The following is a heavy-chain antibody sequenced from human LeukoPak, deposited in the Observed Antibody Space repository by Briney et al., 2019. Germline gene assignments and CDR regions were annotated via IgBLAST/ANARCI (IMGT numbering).Heavy chain of an antibody. Sequence: KPGGSLRLSCAASGFTFSSYSMNWVRQAPGKGLEWVSSISSSSSYIYYADSVKGRFTISRDNAKNSLYLQMNSLRAEDTAVYYCARDRGGSGWKAAADYWGQGTLVTVSS. CDR2: ISSSSSYI. J-gene: IGHJ4*02. D-gene: IGHD6-19*01. CDR3: ARDRGGSGWKAAADY. CDR1: GFTFSSYS. V-gene: IGHV3-21*01.